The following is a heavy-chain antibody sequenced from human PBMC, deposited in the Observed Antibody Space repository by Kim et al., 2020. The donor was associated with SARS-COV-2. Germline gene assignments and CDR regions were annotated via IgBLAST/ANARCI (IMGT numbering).Heavy chain of an antibody. Sequence: GGSLRLSCAASGFTFSDYYMSWIRQAPGKGLEWVSYISSSGSTIYYADSVKGRFTISRDNAKNSLYLQMNSLRAEDTAVYYCARDYDYVWGSYRWPYYGMDVWGQGTTVTVSS. J-gene: IGHJ6*02. V-gene: IGHV3-11*01. CDR2: ISSSGSTI. CDR1: GFTFSDYY. D-gene: IGHD3-16*02. CDR3: ARDYDYVWGSYRWPYYGMDV.